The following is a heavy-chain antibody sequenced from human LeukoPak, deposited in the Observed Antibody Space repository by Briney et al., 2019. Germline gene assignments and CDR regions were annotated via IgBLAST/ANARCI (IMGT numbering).Heavy chain of an antibody. CDR3: ARIVVVPAAINPRFDP. Sequence: PSETLSLTCAVYGGSFSGYYWSWIRQPPGKGLEWIGEINHSGSTNYNPSLKSRVTISVDTSKNQFSLKLSSVTAADTAVYYCARIVVVPAAINPRFDPWGQGTLVTVSS. CDR1: GGSFSGYY. V-gene: IGHV4-34*01. CDR2: INHSGST. J-gene: IGHJ5*02. D-gene: IGHD2-2*02.